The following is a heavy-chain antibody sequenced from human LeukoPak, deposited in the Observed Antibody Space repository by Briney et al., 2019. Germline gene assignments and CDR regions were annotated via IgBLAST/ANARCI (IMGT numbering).Heavy chain of an antibody. CDR3: ARGKSYYDSSGYIDY. CDR2: ISSSGSTI. D-gene: IGHD3-22*01. J-gene: IGHJ4*02. CDR1: GFTFRSSG. Sequence: GGSLRLSCAASGFTFRSSGMRWVRQAPGKGLEWVSYISSSGSTIYYADSVKGRFTISRDNAKNSLYLQMNSLRAEDTAVYYCARGKSYYDSSGYIDYWGQGTLVTVSS. V-gene: IGHV3-48*04.